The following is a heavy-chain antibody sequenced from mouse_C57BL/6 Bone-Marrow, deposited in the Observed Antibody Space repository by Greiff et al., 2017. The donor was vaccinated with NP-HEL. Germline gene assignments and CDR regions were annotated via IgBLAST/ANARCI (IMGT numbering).Heavy chain of an antibody. CDR3: AIITTVVAHWYFDV. Sequence: VQLQQSGPELVKPGASVKISCKASGYSFTDYNMNWVKQSNGKSLEWIGVINPNYGTTSYNQKFKGKATLTVDQSSSTAYMQLNSLTSEDSAVYYCAIITTVVAHWYFDVWGTGTTVTVSS. J-gene: IGHJ1*03. D-gene: IGHD1-1*01. CDR2: INPNYGTT. CDR1: GYSFTDYN. V-gene: IGHV1-39*01.